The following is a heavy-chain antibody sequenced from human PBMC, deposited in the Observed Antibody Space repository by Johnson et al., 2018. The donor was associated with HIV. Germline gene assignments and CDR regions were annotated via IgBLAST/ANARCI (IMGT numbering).Heavy chain of an antibody. CDR2: IYNDGHT. D-gene: IGHD1-26*01. V-gene: IGHV3-66*01. CDR1: GFTVSNNY. CDR3: ARDRELPIDGGAFDI. Sequence: DVQLVESGGGLVKPGGSLRLSCAASGFTVSNNYMNWVRQAPGKGLEWVSIIYNDGHTYYAASVTGRFTISRDNSKNTVFLQMNTLRAGDTAVYYCARDRELPIDGGAFDIWGQGTMVTVSS. J-gene: IGHJ3*02.